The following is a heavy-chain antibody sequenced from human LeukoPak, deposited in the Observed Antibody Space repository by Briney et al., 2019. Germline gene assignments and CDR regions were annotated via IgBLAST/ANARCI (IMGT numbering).Heavy chain of an antibody. J-gene: IGHJ6*03. CDR1: GFTFSNYW. D-gene: IGHD3-3*01. CDR2: IKQDGSEK. V-gene: IGHV3-7*01. CDR3: ARDNGVVHGVYYMDV. Sequence: GGSLRLSCAASGFTFSNYWMTWVRQAPGKGLEWVADIKQDGSEKLYVNSVRGRSTISRDNAKMSLFLQMNSLRAEDTAVYYCARDNGVVHGVYYMDVWGKGTTVTVSS.